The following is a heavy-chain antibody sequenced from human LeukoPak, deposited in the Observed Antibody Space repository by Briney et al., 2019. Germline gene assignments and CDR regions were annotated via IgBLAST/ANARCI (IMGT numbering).Heavy chain of an antibody. Sequence: SETLSLTCTVSGGSISSYYWGWIRQPPGKGLEWIGSVYYSGSTYYNPSLQSRVTISVDTSKNQFSLKLSSVTAADTAVYYCARRPSMVRGFLQYYFDYWGQGTLVTVSS. CDR2: VYYSGST. CDR3: ARRPSMVRGFLQYYFDY. V-gene: IGHV4-39*01. J-gene: IGHJ4*02. CDR1: GGSISSYY. D-gene: IGHD3-10*01.